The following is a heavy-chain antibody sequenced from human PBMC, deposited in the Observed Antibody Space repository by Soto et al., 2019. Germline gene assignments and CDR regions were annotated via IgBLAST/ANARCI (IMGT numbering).Heavy chain of an antibody. J-gene: IGHJ4*02. CDR2: IYRTGST. CDR1: GGSFTSNNW. D-gene: IGHD1-7*01. Sequence: PTETLSLTCAVSGGSFTSNNWWTWVRQPPGQGLEWIGEIYRTGSTNYNPSLKSRVTISLDKSENQFSLKVTSLTAADTAVYYCASRDPGTSVDYWGQGTLVTVSS. CDR3: ASRDPGTSVDY. V-gene: IGHV4-4*02.